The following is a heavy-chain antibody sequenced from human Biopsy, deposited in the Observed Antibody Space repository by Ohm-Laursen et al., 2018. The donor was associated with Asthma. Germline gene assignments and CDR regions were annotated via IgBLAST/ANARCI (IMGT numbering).Heavy chain of an antibody. Sequence: SLRLSCTASGFTFSNYGMHWVRQVAGKGLDWVALVSSDGHNKYYEDSVKGRFTISRGNSKNTLHLEMNSLRVEDTAVYYCPKDVFPGWELRRGPDYWGQGTLVTVSS. V-gene: IGHV3-30*18. D-gene: IGHD1-26*01. J-gene: IGHJ4*02. CDR1: GFTFSNYG. CDR3: PKDVFPGWELRRGPDY. CDR2: VSSDGHNK.